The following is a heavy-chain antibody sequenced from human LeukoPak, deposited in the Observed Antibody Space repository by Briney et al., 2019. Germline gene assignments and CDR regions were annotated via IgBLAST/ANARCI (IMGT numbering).Heavy chain of an antibody. CDR3: ARGRSSSSGHPNYYYYYYMDV. CDR1: VGTFSSYA. CDR2: IIPIFGTA. J-gene: IGHJ6*03. D-gene: IGHD6-6*01. V-gene: IGHV1-69*05. Sequence: ASVKVSCKASVGTFSSYAISWVRQAPGQGLEWIGGIIPIFGTANYAQKFQGRVTITTDESTSTAYMELSSLRSEDTAVYYCARGRSSSSGHPNYYYYYYMDVWGKGTTVTVSS.